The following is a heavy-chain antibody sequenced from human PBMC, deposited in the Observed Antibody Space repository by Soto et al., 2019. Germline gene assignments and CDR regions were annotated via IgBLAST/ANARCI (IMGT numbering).Heavy chain of an antibody. J-gene: IGHJ4*02. V-gene: IGHV4-39*01. CDR3: ARRIEYYYDSSGYYSLFYFDY. CDR1: GGSISSSSYY. Sequence: QLQLQESGPGLVKPSETLSLTCTVSGGSISSSSYYWGWIRQPPGKGLEWIGSIYYSGSTYYNPSLKSRVTISVDTSKNQFSLKLSSVTAADTAVYYCARRIEYYYDSSGYYSLFYFDYWGQGTLVTVSS. CDR2: IYYSGST. D-gene: IGHD3-22*01.